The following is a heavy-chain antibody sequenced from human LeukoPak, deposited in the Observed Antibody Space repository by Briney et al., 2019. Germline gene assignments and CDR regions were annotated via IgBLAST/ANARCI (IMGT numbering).Heavy chain of an antibody. V-gene: IGHV3-43*02. Sequence: GGSLRLSCAASGLNLDAYAMHWVRQAPGKGLEWVSLISGDGTITYYADSVKGRFTISRDNIKNSLFLEMNSLRSEDTALYYCAKDTPLFYHYYGIDVWGQGTTVTVSS. CDR3: AKDTPLFYHYYGIDV. CDR2: ISGDGTIT. J-gene: IGHJ6*02. CDR1: GLNLDAYA.